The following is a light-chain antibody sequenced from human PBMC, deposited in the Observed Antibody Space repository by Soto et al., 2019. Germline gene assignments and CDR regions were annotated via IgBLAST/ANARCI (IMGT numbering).Light chain of an antibody. V-gene: IGKV1-6*01. Sequence: IQMTQSPSSLSASVGDRLTITCRASQAIRSALGWYQQRPGKVPKLLIYAASTLQRGVPSRFSGSGFGTDFTLTISSLQPEDFATYYCLLDFNYFWAFGQGTKVDI. J-gene: IGKJ1*01. CDR1: QAIRSA. CDR2: AAS. CDR3: LLDFNYFWA.